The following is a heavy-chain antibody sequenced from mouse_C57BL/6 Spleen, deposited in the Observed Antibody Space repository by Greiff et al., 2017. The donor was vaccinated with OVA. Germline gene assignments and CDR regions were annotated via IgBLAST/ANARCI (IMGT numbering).Heavy chain of an antibody. CDR2: ISDGGSYT. V-gene: IGHV5-4*01. D-gene: IGHD2-3*01. J-gene: IGHJ2*01. CDR3: ARDRGGYYRYFDY. CDR1: GFTFSSYA. Sequence: DVMLVESGGGLVKPGGSLKLSCAASGFTFSSYAMSWVRQTPEKRLEWVATISDGGSYTYYPDNVKGRFTISRDNAKNNLYLQMSHLKSEDTAMYYCARDRGGYYRYFDYWGQGTTLTVSS.